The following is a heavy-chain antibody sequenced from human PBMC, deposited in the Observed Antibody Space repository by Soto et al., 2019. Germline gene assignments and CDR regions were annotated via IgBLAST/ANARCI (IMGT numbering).Heavy chain of an antibody. J-gene: IGHJ4*02. D-gene: IGHD6-19*01. CDR2: INSDGSST. CDR1: GFTFSSYW. V-gene: IGHV3-74*01. CDR3: ASEQAVAVSLDN. Sequence: VGSLRLSCAASGFTFSSYWMHWVRQAPGKGLVWVSRINSDGSSTSYADSVKGRFTISRDNAKNTLYLQMNSLRAEDTAVYYCASEQAVAVSLDNCGQGTMATVTS.